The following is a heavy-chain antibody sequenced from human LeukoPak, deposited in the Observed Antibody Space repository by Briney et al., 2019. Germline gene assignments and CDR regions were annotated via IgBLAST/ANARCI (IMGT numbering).Heavy chain of an antibody. CDR2: IHHSGII. J-gene: IGHJ6*04. CDR3: ANFPRYCSGASCSGMDV. CDR1: GYLLSNGYY. V-gene: IGHV4-38-2*01. D-gene: IGHD2-15*01. Sequence: SETLSLTCAVSGYLLSNGYYLGWVRLPPGKGLEWIGSIHHSGIIHYNPSLKSRLTISVDTVKNEFSMNLNSVTAADTAVYYCANFPRYCSGASCSGMDVWGKGTTVIVSS.